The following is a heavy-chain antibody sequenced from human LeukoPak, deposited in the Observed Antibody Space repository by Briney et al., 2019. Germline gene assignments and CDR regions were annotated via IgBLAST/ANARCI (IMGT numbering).Heavy chain of an antibody. V-gene: IGHV3-64D*09. CDR2: ISSNGGST. CDR1: GFTFNTYA. J-gene: IGHJ5*02. CDR3: VKGGSSTWSWFDP. D-gene: IGHD6-13*01. Sequence: GGSLRLSCAASGFTFNTYALSWVRQAPGKGLEYVSGISSNGGSTYYADSMKGRFTISRDNSKNTLYLQMSSLRPEDTAVYHCVKGGSSTWSWFDPWGQGTLVTVSS.